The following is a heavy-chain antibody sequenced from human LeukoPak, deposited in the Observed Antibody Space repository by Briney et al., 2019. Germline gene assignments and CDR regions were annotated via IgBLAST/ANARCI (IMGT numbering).Heavy chain of an antibody. Sequence: ASVKVSCKASEYTFTGYYMHWVRQAPGQGLEWMGWINPNSGGTNYAQKFQGRVTMTRDTSISTAYMELSRLRSDDTAVYYCARALWSAKDAFDIWGQGTMVTVSS. CDR2: INPNSGGT. CDR3: ARALWSAKDAFDI. J-gene: IGHJ3*02. V-gene: IGHV1-2*02. D-gene: IGHD3-10*01. CDR1: EYTFTGYY.